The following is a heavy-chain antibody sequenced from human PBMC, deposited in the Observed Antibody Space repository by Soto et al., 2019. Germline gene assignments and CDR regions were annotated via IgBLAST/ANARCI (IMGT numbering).Heavy chain of an antibody. D-gene: IGHD3-22*01. CDR2: IDPTDSYT. CDR1: GYVFTSSW. Sequence: GESLKISCKGSGYVFTSSWISWVRQMSGKGLQWMGRIDPTDSYTNYSPSFRGHVTMSVDGSIGTAFLQWSSLKASDTAMYYCARQIYDSDTGPNFQYYFDSWGQGTPVTVSS. J-gene: IGHJ4*02. V-gene: IGHV5-10-1*01. CDR3: ARQIYDSDTGPNFQYYFDS.